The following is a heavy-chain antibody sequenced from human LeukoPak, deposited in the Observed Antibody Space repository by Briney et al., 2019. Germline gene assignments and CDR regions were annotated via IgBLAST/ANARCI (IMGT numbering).Heavy chain of an antibody. Sequence: PGESLKISCEGSGYSFSSYWISWVRQMPGKGLEWMGRIDPSDSYSNYSPSFQGHVTISADKSISTAYLQWGSLQASDTARYYCARHNSTGWYYFDYWGQGTLVTVSS. J-gene: IGHJ4*02. V-gene: IGHV5-10-1*01. CDR2: IDPSDSYS. D-gene: IGHD6-19*01. CDR1: GYSFSSYW. CDR3: ARHNSTGWYYFDY.